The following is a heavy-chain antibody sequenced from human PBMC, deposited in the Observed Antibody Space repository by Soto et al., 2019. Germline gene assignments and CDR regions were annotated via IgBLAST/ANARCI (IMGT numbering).Heavy chain of an antibody. CDR2: IYGGGNGP. V-gene: IGHV3-23*01. Sequence: EVQVLESGGGLVQPGGSLRLSCAATGFTFSDFAMSWVRQAPGKGLEWVSRIYGGGNGPHYADSVKGRVTISRDNSKNTLYLQMNSLRAEDTAVYYCAKMEGMDPWASSFDSWGQGTLVTVSS. CDR3: AKMEGMDPWASSFDS. J-gene: IGHJ4*02. CDR1: GFTFSDFA. D-gene: IGHD2-2*03.